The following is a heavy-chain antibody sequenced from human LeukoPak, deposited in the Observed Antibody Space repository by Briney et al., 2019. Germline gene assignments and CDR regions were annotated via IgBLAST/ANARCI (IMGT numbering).Heavy chain of an antibody. V-gene: IGHV4-39*07. CDR3: ARNDSVANYLDY. CDR2: IYYSGST. CDR1: GGSISSSSYY. J-gene: IGHJ4*02. D-gene: IGHD3-3*01. Sequence: PSETLSLTCTVSGGSISSSSYYWGWIRQPPGKGLEWIGSIYYSGSTYYNPSLKSRVTISVDTSKNQFSLKLSSVTAADTAVYYCARNDSVANYLDYWGQGTLVTVSS.